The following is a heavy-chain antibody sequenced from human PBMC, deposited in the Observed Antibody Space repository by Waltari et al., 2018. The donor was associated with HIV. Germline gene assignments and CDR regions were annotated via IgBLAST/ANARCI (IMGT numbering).Heavy chain of an antibody. D-gene: IGHD4-17*01. CDR1: GFTFDNYY. V-gene: IGHV3-7*01. CDR2: IKEDGSVK. CDR3: ARHYADYGGKYFDS. J-gene: IGHJ4*02. Sequence: EVHLVESGGNLVQPGGSLTLSCVASGFTFDNYYMTWVRQAPGKGLEWVANIKEDGSVKNYVDSVKGRFTISRDNAENSLYLQMNSLRAEDTAVYYCARHYADYGGKYFDSWGRGSQVIVSS.